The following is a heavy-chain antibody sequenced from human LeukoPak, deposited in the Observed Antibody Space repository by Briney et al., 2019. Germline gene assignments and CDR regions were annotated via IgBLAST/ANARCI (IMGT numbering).Heavy chain of an antibody. D-gene: IGHD2-2*01. CDR1: GFTFSDYY. V-gene: IGHV3-11*04. J-gene: IGHJ5*02. Sequence: GGSLRLSCAASGFTFSDYYMSWIRQAPGKGLEWVSYISSSGTTIYYADSVKGRMTISRDNAKKSLYLQMNSLRAEDTAVYYCARGPEGVCSSTICYGFGPWGQGTLVTVSS. CDR3: ARGPEGVCSSTICYGFGP. CDR2: ISSSGTTI.